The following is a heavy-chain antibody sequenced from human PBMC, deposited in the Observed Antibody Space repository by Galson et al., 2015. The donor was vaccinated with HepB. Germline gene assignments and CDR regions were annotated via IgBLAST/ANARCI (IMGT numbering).Heavy chain of an antibody. CDR1: GYTFTKYG. V-gene: IGHV1-18*04. CDR3: ARDDIIADASN. Sequence: SVKVSCKASGYTFTKYGISWVRQAPGQGLEWMGWINTYNGDTEYVQKLQGRVTMTTDTFTNTAYMDLTSLTSDDTAMYYCARDDIIADASNWGQGTLVTVAS. CDR2: INTYNGDT. J-gene: IGHJ4*02.